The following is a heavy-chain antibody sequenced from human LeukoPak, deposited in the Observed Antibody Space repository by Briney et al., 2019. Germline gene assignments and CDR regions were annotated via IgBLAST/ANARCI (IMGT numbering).Heavy chain of an antibody. CDR2: INHSGST. V-gene: IGHV4-34*01. Sequence: PSETLSLTCAVYGGSFSGYYWSWIHQPPGKGLEWIGEINHSGSTNYNPSLKSRVTISVDTSKNQFSLKLSSVTAADTAVYYCARVAVRDVWGQGTTVTVSS. J-gene: IGHJ6*02. CDR1: GGSFSGYY. CDR3: ARVAVRDV.